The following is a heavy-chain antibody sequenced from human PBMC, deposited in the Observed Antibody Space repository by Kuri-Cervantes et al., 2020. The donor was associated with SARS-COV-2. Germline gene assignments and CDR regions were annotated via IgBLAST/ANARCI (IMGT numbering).Heavy chain of an antibody. CDR2: FDPEDGET. CDR3: ALGYWGSGYPRSYYYMDV. D-gene: IGHD3-22*01. J-gene: IGHJ6*03. V-gene: IGHV1-24*01. CDR1: GYTLTELS. Sequence: ASVKVSCKVSGYTLTELSMHWVRQAPGKGLEWMGGFDPEDGETIYAQKFQGRVTMTEDTSTDTAYMELSSLRSEDTAVYYCALGYWGSGYPRSYYYMDVWGKGTTVTVSS.